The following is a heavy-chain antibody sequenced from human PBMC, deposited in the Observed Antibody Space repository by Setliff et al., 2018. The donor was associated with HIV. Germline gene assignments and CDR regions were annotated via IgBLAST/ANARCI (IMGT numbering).Heavy chain of an antibody. CDR2: IYYSGST. Sequence: PSETLSLTCTASGGSISSGGYYWSWIRQHPGKGLEWIGYIYYSGSTYYNPSLKSRVNISVDTSKNQFSLKLSSVTAADTAVYYCARQTDYGDNGYFDYWGQGTLVTVSS. J-gene: IGHJ4*02. D-gene: IGHD4-17*01. CDR3: ARQTDYGDNGYFDY. V-gene: IGHV4-31*03. CDR1: GGSISSGGYY.